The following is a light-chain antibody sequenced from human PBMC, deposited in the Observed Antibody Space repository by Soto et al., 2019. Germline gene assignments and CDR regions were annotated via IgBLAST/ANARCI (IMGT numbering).Light chain of an antibody. CDR1: QSVNGNS. J-gene: IGKJ1*01. CDR2: GAS. CDR3: QQYGSSLRT. V-gene: IGKV3-20*01. Sequence: EIVLTQSPGTLSLSPGDRATLSCRASQSVNGNSLAWYQQKSGQAPRLLIYGASIRATGIPDRFSGSGSGADFTLTINRLDPEDFAVYYCQQYGSSLRTFGQGTKVDI.